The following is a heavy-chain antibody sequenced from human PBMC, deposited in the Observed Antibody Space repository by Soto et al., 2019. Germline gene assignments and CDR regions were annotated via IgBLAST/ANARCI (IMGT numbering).Heavy chain of an antibody. CDR2: IYYSGST. CDR1: GGSISSGDYY. CDR3: ARDQSIRSNLGELSNWFDP. J-gene: IGHJ5*02. D-gene: IGHD3-16*02. V-gene: IGHV4-61*08. Sequence: PSETLSLTCTVSGGSISSGDYYWSWIRQPPGKGLEWIGYIYYSGSTNYNPSLKSRVTISVDTSKNQFSLKLSSVTAADTAVYYCARDQSIRSNLGELSNWFDPWGQGTLVTVSS.